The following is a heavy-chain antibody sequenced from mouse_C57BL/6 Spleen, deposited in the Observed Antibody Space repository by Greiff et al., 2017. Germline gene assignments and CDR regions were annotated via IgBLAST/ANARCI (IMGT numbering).Heavy chain of an antibody. CDR2: IRSKSNNYAT. V-gene: IGHV10-1*01. CDR1: GFSFNTYA. J-gene: IGHJ4*01. D-gene: IGHD2-4*01. CDR3: VRHDYDGRLYYYAMDY. Sequence: EVQRVESGGGLVQPKGSLKLSCAASGFSFNTYAMNWVRQAPGKGLEWVARIRSKSNNYATYYADSVKDRFTISRDDSESMLYLQMNNLKTEDTAMYYCVRHDYDGRLYYYAMDYWGQGTSVTVSS.